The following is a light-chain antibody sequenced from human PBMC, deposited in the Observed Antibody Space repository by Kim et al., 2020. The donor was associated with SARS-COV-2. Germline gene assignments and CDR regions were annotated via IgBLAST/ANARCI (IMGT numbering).Light chain of an antibody. V-gene: IGLV1-40*01. J-gene: IGLJ3*02. CDR3: QTYDSRLSV. Sequence: PGQRVTISCTASSSNIGAGYDVHWYQQFPGTAPKLLIHGNSNRPSGVPDRFSGSKSGTSASLAISGLQAEDEADYYCQTYDSRLSVFGGGTKVTVL. CDR1: SSNIGAGYD. CDR2: GNS.